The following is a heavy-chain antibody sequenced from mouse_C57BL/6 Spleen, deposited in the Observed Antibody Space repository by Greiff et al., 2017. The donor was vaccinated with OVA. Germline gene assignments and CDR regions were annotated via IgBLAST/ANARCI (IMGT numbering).Heavy chain of an antibody. J-gene: IGHJ1*03. D-gene: IGHD1-1*01. V-gene: IGHV7-3*01. CDR1: GFTFTDYY. CDR3: ARYRCGSRYGYFDV. CDR2: IRNKANGYTT. Sequence: DVMLVESGGGLVQPGGSLSLSCAASGFTFTDYYMSWVRQPPGKALEWLGFIRNKANGYTTEYSASVKGQFTISRDNSQSNLYLQMKGLRAEDRATYFCARYRCGSRYGYFDVWGTGTTVTVSS.